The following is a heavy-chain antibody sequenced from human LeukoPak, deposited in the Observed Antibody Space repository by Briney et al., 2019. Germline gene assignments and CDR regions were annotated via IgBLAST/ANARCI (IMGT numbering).Heavy chain of an antibody. CDR1: GFSFSTHA. J-gene: IGHJ4*02. Sequence: GGSLRLSCAASGFSFSTHAMGWVRQAPGKGLEWDSSIKGGGNDPFYADSVKGRFTISRDNSKNTLFLQLNSLRAEDSAVYYCAKGGHDFNPFYWWGQGTLVTVSS. CDR2: IKGGGNDP. V-gene: IGHV3-23*01. D-gene: IGHD2-21*02. CDR3: AKGGHDFNPFYW.